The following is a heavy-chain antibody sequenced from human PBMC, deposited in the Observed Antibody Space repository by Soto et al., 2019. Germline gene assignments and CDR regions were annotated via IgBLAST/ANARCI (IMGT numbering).Heavy chain of an antibody. CDR2: IYYSGST. Sequence: QVQLQEWGPGLVKPSETLSLTCTVSGGSMSSYYWSWIRQPPGKGLEWIGYIYYSGSTNYNPSLKSLVTMSVDTPKNQFSLKLSSVTAADTAVYYCARRGYGPGFPYYYGMDVWGQGTTVTVSS. CDR1: GGSMSSYY. V-gene: IGHV4-59*01. D-gene: IGHD3-10*01. J-gene: IGHJ6*02. CDR3: ARRGYGPGFPYYYGMDV.